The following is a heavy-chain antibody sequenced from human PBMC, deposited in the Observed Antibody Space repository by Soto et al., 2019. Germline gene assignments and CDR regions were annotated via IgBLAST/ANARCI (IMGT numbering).Heavy chain of an antibody. Sequence: QVPLMQPGGEVKKPGASVKISCKASGYTFSDYGMNWVRQAPGQGLEWLVWISAHNRNTKYAQNLQCSVTMTIDSSTTTAYMELRSLTSVDTAVYYCARVFTMLRERGMDVWGQGTTVTVSS. CDR2: ISAHNRNT. CDR1: GYTFSDYG. J-gene: IGHJ6*02. CDR3: ARVFTMLRERGMDV. D-gene: IGHD3-10*01. V-gene: IGHV1-18*04.